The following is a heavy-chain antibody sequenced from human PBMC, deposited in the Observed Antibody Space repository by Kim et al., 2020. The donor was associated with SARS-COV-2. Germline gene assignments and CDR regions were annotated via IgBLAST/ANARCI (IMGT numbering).Heavy chain of an antibody. CDR2: VNAVTGNT. D-gene: IGHD6-19*01. J-gene: IGHJ4*02. Sequence: ASVKVSCKASGYTFTTFAMNWVRQAPGQGLEWMGWVNAVTGNTNYSQKFQGRVTITRDTSATTAYMELSSLISDDTAVYYCAREAGAGIFDYWGQGTLVT. CDR3: AREAGAGIFDY. CDR1: GYTFTTFA. V-gene: IGHV1-3*01.